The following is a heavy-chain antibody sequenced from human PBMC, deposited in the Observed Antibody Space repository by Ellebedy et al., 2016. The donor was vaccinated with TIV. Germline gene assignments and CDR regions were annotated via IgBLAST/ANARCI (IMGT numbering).Heavy chain of an antibody. CDR3: AKGLGSDWAFEY. Sequence: GESLKISCAASGFTFTKYGMHWVRQAPGKGLEWAASVNSDESNKYYADSVKGRFTISRDNSKNTVNLQMNSLTLEDTAVYYCAKGLGSDWAFEYWGQGALVTVSS. CDR1: GFTFTKYG. V-gene: IGHV3-30*02. D-gene: IGHD6-19*01. CDR2: VNSDESNK. J-gene: IGHJ4*02.